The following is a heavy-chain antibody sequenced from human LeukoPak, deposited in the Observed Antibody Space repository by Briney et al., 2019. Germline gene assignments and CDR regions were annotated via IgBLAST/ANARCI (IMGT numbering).Heavy chain of an antibody. CDR2: ISSSSSYI. Sequence: GGSLRLSCAASGFTFSSYSMNWVRQAPGKGLEWVSSISSSSSYIYYADSVKGRFTISRDNAKSSLYLQMNSLRAEDTAVYYCARVNSRGYYDSSGSHSAFDIWGQGTMVTVSS. CDR1: GFTFSSYS. J-gene: IGHJ3*02. V-gene: IGHV3-21*01. D-gene: IGHD3-22*01. CDR3: ARVNSRGYYDSSGSHSAFDI.